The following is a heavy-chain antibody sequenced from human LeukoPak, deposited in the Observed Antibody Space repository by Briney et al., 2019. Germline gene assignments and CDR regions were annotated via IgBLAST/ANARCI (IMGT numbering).Heavy chain of an antibody. D-gene: IGHD6-19*01. CDR2: ISSTISYI. Sequence: PGGSLRLSCAASGFIFNSHSMNWVRQAPGKGLEWVSSISSTISYIYYADSVKSRFTISRDNAKNSLYLQMNSLRAEDTAVYYCARSSGWYHRGPDYYYYYMDVWGKGTTVTVS. V-gene: IGHV3-21*01. CDR1: GFIFNSHS. J-gene: IGHJ6*03. CDR3: ARSSGWYHRGPDYYYYYMDV.